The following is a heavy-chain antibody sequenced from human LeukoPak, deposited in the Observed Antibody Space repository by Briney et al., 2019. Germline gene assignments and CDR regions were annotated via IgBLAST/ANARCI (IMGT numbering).Heavy chain of an antibody. CDR2: IYYSGST. CDR1: GGSISSDY. V-gene: IGHV4-59*12. CDR3: ARGKGYSRGALDY. Sequence: PSETLSLTCTVSGGSISSDYWSWIRQPPGKGLEWIGYIYYSGSTNYNPSLKSRVTISVDTSKNQFSLKLSSVTAADTAVYYCARGKGYSRGALDYWGQGTLVTVSS. D-gene: IGHD4-11*01. J-gene: IGHJ4*02.